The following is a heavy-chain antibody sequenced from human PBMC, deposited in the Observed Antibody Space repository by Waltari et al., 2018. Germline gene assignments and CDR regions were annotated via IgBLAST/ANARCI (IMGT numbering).Heavy chain of an antibody. D-gene: IGHD3-22*01. J-gene: IGHJ3*02. CDR3: ARATYYYDSSGEMGAFDI. CDR1: GGTFSSYA. Sequence: QVQLVQSGAEVKKPGSSVKVSCKASGGTFSSYAISWVPQAPGQGLEWMGGIIPIFGTANYAQKFQGRVTITTDESTSTAYMELSSLRSEDTAVYYCARATYYYDSSGEMGAFDIWGQGTMVTVSS. CDR2: IIPIFGTA. V-gene: IGHV1-69*05.